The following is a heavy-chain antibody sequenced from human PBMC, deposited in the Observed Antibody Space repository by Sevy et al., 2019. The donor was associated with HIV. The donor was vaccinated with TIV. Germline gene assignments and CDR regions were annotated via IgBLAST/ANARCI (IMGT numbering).Heavy chain of an antibody. V-gene: IGHV3-21*01. CDR3: ARDTGEGIKLWYGDGYFDY. Sequence: GGSLRLSCAASGFTFSSYSMNWVRQAPGKGLEWVSSISSSSSYIYYADSVKGRFTISRDNAKNSLYLQMNSLSAEDTAVYYCARDTGEGIKLWYGDGYFDYWGQGTLVTVSS. CDR2: ISSSSSYI. CDR1: GFTFSSYS. D-gene: IGHD5-18*01. J-gene: IGHJ4*02.